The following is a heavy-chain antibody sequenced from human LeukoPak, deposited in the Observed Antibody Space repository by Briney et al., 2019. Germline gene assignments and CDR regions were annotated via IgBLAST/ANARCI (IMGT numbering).Heavy chain of an antibody. Sequence: SETLSLTCTVSSGSISSGDYYWSWIRQPAGRGLEWIGRISTSGGTNYNPSLNSRVTISVDTSKNQFSLRLRSVTVADTAVYYCARVAAGGWFDYWGQGTLVTVSS. CDR3: ARVAAGGWFDY. D-gene: IGHD6-13*01. J-gene: IGHJ4*02. V-gene: IGHV4-61*02. CDR2: ISTSGGT. CDR1: SGSISSGDYY.